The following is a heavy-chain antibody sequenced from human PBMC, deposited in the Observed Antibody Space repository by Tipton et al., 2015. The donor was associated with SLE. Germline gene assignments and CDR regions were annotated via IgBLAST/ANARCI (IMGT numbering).Heavy chain of an antibody. CDR2: IYYSGST. CDR3: AREASVATIGYYFDY. J-gene: IGHJ4*02. D-gene: IGHD5-12*01. Sequence: TLSLTCTVSGGSISSYYWSWIRQPPGKGLEWIGYIYYSGSTNYNPSLKSRVTISVDTSKNQFSLILSSVTAADTAVYYCAREASVATIGYYFDYWGQGTLVTVSS. CDR1: GGSISSYY. V-gene: IGHV4-59*01.